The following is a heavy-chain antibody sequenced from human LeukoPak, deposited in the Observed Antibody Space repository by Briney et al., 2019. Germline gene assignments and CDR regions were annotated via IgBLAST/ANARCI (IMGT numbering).Heavy chain of an antibody. CDR1: GGSVSSGSYY. CDR3: ARANWGSGIDY. V-gene: IGHV4-61*01. CDR2: IYYSGST. J-gene: IGHJ4*02. Sequence: SETLSLTCTVSGGSVSSGSYYWSWIRQPPGKGLEWIGYIYYSGSTNYNPSLKSRVAISVDTSKNQFSLKLSSVTAADTAVYYCARANWGSGIDYWGQGTLVTVSS. D-gene: IGHD7-27*01.